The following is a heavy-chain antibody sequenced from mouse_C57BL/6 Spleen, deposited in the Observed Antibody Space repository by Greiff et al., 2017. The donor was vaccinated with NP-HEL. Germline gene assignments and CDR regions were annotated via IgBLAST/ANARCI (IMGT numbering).Heavy chain of an antibody. V-gene: IGHV1-69*01. CDR3: ASTAQATGWFAY. CDR1: GYTFTSYW. D-gene: IGHD3-2*02. CDR2: IDPSDSYT. Sequence: VQLQQSGAELVMPGASVKLSCKASGYTFTSYWMPWVKQRPGQGLEWIGEIDPSDSYTNYNQKSKGKSTLTVDKSSSTAYMQLSSLTSEDSAVYYCASTAQATGWFAYWGQGTLVTVSA. J-gene: IGHJ3*01.